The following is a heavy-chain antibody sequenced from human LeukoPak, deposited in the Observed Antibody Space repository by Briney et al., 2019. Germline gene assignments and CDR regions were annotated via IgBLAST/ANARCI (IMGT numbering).Heavy chain of an antibody. CDR2: ISGSGGST. J-gene: IGHJ4*02. Sequence: LPGGSLRLSCAASGFTFSSYAMSWVRQAPGKGLEWVSAISGSGGSTYYADSVKGRFTISRDNSKNTLFLQMDSLRADDTAIYYCAKDREISIIVLVITLFDYWGQGTLVTVSS. CDR3: AKDREISIIVLVITLFDY. D-gene: IGHD3-22*01. CDR1: GFTFSSYA. V-gene: IGHV3-23*01.